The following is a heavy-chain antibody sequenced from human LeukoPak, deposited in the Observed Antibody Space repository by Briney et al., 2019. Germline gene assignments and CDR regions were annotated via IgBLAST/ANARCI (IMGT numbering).Heavy chain of an antibody. D-gene: IGHD3-22*01. CDR1: GGSVSSGSYY. J-gene: IGHJ4*02. Sequence: PSETLSLTCTVSGGSVSSGSYYWSWIRQPPGKGLEWIGCIYYSGSTNYNPSLKSRVTISVDTSKNQFSLKLSSVTAADTAVYYCARDPSGYFNYWGQGTLATVSS. CDR3: ARDPSGYFNY. CDR2: IYYSGST. V-gene: IGHV4-61*01.